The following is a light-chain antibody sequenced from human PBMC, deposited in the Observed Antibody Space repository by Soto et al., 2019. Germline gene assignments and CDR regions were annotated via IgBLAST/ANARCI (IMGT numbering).Light chain of an antibody. CDR2: DNT. CDR1: SSNLGAGYD. CDR3: QSYDCGLSGHWV. V-gene: IGLV1-40*01. J-gene: IGLJ3*02. Sequence: QSVLTQPPSMSGAPGQRVTMSCTGSSSNLGAGYDVHWYQRLPGAAPKLLIYDNTHRPSGVPNRFSGSKSGTSASLAITGLQAEDEADYYCQSYDCGLSGHWVFGGGTKLTVL.